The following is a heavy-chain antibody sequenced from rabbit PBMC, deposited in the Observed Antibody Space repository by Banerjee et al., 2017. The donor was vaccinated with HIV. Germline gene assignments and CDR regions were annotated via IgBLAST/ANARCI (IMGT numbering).Heavy chain of an antibody. V-gene: IGHV1S45*01. D-gene: IGHD7-1*01. CDR1: GFSFSNKYV. CDR3: ARGGGGYAGYGHGDDAFDP. Sequence: QEQLVESGGGLVQPGGSLKLSCTASGFSFSNKYVMCWVRQAPGKGLEWIACIYTGDGNTHYASWAKGRFTISKTSSTVDLKMTSLTVADTATYFCARGGGGYAGYGHGDDAFDPWGQGTLVTVS. J-gene: IGHJ2*01. CDR2: IYTGDGNT.